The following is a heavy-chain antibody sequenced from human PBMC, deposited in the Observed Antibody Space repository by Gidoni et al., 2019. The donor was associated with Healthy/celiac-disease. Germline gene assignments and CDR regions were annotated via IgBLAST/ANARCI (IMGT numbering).Heavy chain of an antibody. CDR2: IRSKAYGGTT. V-gene: IGHV3-49*05. CDR3: TRGDDYVWGSYRHYFDY. J-gene: IGHJ4*02. D-gene: IGHD3-16*02. CDR1: GFTFGDYA. Sequence: EVQLVESGGGLVKPGRSLRLSCTASGFTFGDYALSWFRQAPGKGLEWVGFIRSKAYGGTTEYAASVKGRFTISRDDSKSIAYLQMNSLKTEDTAVYYCTRGDDYVWGSYRHYFDYWGQGTLVTVSS.